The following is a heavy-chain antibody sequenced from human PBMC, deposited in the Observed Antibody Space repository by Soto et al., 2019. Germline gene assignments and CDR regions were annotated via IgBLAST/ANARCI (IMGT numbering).Heavy chain of an antibody. D-gene: IGHD3-9*01. V-gene: IGHV4-39*01. CDR3: ARRYNSNHNSFEP. Sequence: SETLSLTCTVSGASISVHSYYWNWIRQPPGKGLEWIGSSYYSGTTYFNPSIKSRATISVDTSKKQFSLRLTSVTAADTAIYYCARRYNSNHNSFEPWGPGALLTASS. CDR1: GASISVHSYY. CDR2: SYYSGTT. J-gene: IGHJ5*01.